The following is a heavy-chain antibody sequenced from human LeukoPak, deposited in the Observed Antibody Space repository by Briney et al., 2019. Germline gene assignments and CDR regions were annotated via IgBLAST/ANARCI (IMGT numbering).Heavy chain of an antibody. D-gene: IGHD6-13*01. J-gene: IGHJ6*02. CDR1: GFTFSIAW. CDR2: IKSKADGGAA. V-gene: IGHV3-15*07. Sequence: GGSLRLSCAASGFTFSIAWMNWVRQAPGKGLEWVGRIKSKADGGAADYAAPVKGRFTISRDDSKNTLYLQMNSLKSEDTAVYSCSTDRRISAAGYYYYGMDVWGQGTTVTVSS. CDR3: STDRRISAAGYYYYGMDV.